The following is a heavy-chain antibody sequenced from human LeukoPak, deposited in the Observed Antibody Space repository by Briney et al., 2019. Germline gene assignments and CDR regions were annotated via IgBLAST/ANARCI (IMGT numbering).Heavy chain of an antibody. CDR3: ASRSYGSGSSSFDY. J-gene: IGHJ4*02. V-gene: IGHV3-30-3*01. Sequence: GGSLRLSCAASGFTFSSYAMHWVRQAPGKGLEWVAVISYDGSNKYYADSVKGRFTISRDNSKNTLYLQMNSLRAEDTAVYYCASRSYGSGSSSFDYWGQGTLVTVSS. CDR2: ISYDGSNK. CDR1: GFTFSSYA. D-gene: IGHD3-10*01.